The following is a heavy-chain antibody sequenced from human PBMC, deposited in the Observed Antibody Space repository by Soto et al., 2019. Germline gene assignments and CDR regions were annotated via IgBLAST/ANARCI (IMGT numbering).Heavy chain of an antibody. J-gene: IGHJ6*02. CDR1: GYSFTSYW. CDR3: ARLAKYCSGGSCYAWGSYYYYGMDV. V-gene: IGHV5-10-1*01. D-gene: IGHD2-15*01. Sequence: PGESLKISCKGSGYSFTSYWISWVRQMPGKGLEWMGRIDPSDSYTNYSPSFQGHVTISADKSISTAYLQWSSLKASDTAMYYCARLAKYCSGGSCYAWGSYYYYGMDVWGQGTTVTVSS. CDR2: IDPSDSYT.